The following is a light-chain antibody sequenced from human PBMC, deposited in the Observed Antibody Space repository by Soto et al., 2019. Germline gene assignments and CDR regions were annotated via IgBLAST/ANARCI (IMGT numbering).Light chain of an antibody. V-gene: IGLV2-14*01. CDR3: SSKTSTSTLL. Sequence: QSALTQPASVSGSPGQSITISCSGSSSDVINYNYVSWYQQHPGQAPKLMIYEVNNRPSGIFNRFSGSKSGNTASLTISGLQAEDEADYYCSSKTSTSTLLFGGGTKLTVL. J-gene: IGLJ2*01. CDR2: EVN. CDR1: SSDVINYNY.